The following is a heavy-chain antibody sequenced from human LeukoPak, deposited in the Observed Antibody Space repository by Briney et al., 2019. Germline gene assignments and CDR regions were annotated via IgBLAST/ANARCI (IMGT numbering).Heavy chain of an antibody. V-gene: IGHV1-2*06. CDR2: INPSSGGT. J-gene: IGHJ4*02. CDR1: GYTFTGYY. D-gene: IGHD3-9*01. CDR3: ARDFAGYYFDY. Sequence: ASVKVSCKASGYTFTGYYMHWLRQAPGQGLEWMGRINPSSGGTIYAQKFQGRVTMTRDTSISTGYMELSRLRSDDTAIYYCARDFAGYYFDYWGQGTLVTVSS.